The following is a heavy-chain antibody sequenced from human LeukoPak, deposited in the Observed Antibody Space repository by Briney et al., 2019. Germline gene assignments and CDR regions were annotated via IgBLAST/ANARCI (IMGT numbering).Heavy chain of an antibody. CDR3: ARDRAAAGSALNSAAFDI. D-gene: IGHD6-13*01. Sequence: ASVKVSCKASGYTFTGYYMHWVRQAPGQGLEWMGWINPNSGGTNYAQKLQGRVTMTTDTSTSTAYMELRSLRSDDTAVYYCARDRAAAGSALNSAAFDIWGQGTMVTVSS. J-gene: IGHJ3*02. CDR2: INPNSGGT. V-gene: IGHV1-2*02. CDR1: GYTFTGYY.